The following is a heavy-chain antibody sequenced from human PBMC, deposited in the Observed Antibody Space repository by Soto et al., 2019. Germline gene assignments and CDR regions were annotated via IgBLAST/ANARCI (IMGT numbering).Heavy chain of an antibody. CDR3: AREPRGYSYGFDY. V-gene: IGHV3-33*01. CDR2: IWYDGSNK. Sequence: GGSLRLSCAASGFTFSTYGMHWVRQAPGKGLEWVAVIWYDGSNKYYGDSVKGRFTISRDNSKNTLYLQMNSLRAEDTAVYYCAREPRGYSYGFDYWGQGTLVTVSS. CDR1: GFTFSTYG. D-gene: IGHD5-18*01. J-gene: IGHJ4*02.